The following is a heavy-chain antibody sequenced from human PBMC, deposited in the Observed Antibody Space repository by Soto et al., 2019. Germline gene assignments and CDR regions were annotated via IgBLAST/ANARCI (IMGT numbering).Heavy chain of an antibody. J-gene: IGHJ3*02. D-gene: IGHD3-10*01. CDR2: IYSGGST. V-gene: IGHV3-53*04. Sequence: GGSLRLSCAASGFTVSSNYMSWVRQAPGKGLEWVSVIYSGGSTYYADSVKGRFTISRHNSKNTLYLQMNSLRAEDTAVYYCASGQSGSLPGAFDIWGQGTMVTVSS. CDR1: GFTVSSNY. CDR3: ASGQSGSLPGAFDI.